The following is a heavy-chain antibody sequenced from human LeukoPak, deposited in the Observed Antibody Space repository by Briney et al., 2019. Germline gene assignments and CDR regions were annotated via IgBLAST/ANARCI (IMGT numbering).Heavy chain of an antibody. D-gene: IGHD3-10*01. CDR1: GGSISSGDYY. Sequence: SETLSLTCTVSGGSISSGDYYWSWIRQPPGEGLEWIGYIYYSGSTYYNPSLKSRVTISVDTSKNQFSLKLSSVTAADTAVYYCARSCQEVTRGYNWFDPWGQGTLVTVSS. CDR3: ARSCQEVTRGYNWFDP. J-gene: IGHJ5*02. CDR2: IYYSGST. V-gene: IGHV4-30-4*01.